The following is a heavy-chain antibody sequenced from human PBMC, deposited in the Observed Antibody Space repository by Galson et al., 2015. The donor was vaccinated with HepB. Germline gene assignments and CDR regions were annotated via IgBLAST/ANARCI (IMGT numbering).Heavy chain of an antibody. Sequence: SVKVSCKASGYTFSTYSITWVRLAPDQGLEWMGWISPYNRHTNYAQKFQARVTLTTDTSTSTAFLELRSLRSDDTAVYYCARGALVVAVGATQNNWFGPWGQGTRVTVSS. J-gene: IGHJ5*02. CDR1: GYTFSTYS. CDR3: ARGALVVAVGATQNNWFGP. V-gene: IGHV1-18*01. CDR2: ISPYNRHT. D-gene: IGHD2-15*01.